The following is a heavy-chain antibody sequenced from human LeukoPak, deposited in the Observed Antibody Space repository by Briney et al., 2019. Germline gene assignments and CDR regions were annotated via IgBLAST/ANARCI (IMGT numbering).Heavy chain of an antibody. D-gene: IGHD3-10*01. CDR1: GFTFSSYS. CDR3: ARDREAVRSHYYGSGSYYTLVNDAFDI. Sequence: PGGSLRLSCAASGFTFSSYSMNWVRQAPGKGLEWVSSISSSSSYIYYADSVKGRFTISRDNAKNSLYLQMNSLRAEDTAVYYCARDREAVRSHYYGSGSYYTLVNDAFDIWGQGTMVTVSS. V-gene: IGHV3-21*01. J-gene: IGHJ3*02. CDR2: ISSSSSYI.